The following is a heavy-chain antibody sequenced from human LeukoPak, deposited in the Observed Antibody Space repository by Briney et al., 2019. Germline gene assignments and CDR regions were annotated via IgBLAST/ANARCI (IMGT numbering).Heavy chain of an antibody. D-gene: IGHD2-2*01. Sequence: KPSETLSLTCTVSGVSISSSNSYWGWLRQPPGKGLEWIGSIYYSENTYYNASLKSQVSISIDTSKNQFSLRLTSVTAADTAVHYCARCPTKRVPEDYWGQGTLVTVSS. CDR1: GVSISSSNSY. J-gene: IGHJ4*02. CDR3: ARCPTKRVPEDY. CDR2: IYYSENT. V-gene: IGHV4-39*01.